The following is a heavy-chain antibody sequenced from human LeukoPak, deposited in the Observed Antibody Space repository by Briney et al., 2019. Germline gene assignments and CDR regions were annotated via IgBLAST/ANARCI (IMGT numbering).Heavy chain of an antibody. CDR3: AREGYGSEYHYGMDV. D-gene: IGHD3-10*01. Sequence: PGGSLRLSCAASGFTFSSYAMHWVRQAPGKGLEWVAVISYDGSNKYYADSVKGRFTISRGNSKNTLYLQMNSLRAEDTAVYYCAREGYGSEYHYGMDVWGQGTTVTVSS. V-gene: IGHV3-30*04. J-gene: IGHJ6*02. CDR1: GFTFSSYA. CDR2: ISYDGSNK.